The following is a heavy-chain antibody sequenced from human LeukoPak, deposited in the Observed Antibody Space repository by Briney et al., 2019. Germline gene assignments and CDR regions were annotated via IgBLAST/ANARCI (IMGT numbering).Heavy chain of an antibody. CDR1: GGAFSSYA. J-gene: IGHJ4*02. D-gene: IGHD3-22*01. Sequence: GASVKVSCKASGGAFSSYAIRWVRKAPGQGLEWIVGIIPIFGTANYAQKFQGRVTITTDVSTSPAYMELDRLQSVDTAVYYGARGVVGTYYCDSTTEGTYYFDYWGQGTLVTVSS. V-gene: IGHV1-69*05. CDR2: IIPIFGTA. CDR3: ARGVVGTYYCDSTTEGTYYFDY.